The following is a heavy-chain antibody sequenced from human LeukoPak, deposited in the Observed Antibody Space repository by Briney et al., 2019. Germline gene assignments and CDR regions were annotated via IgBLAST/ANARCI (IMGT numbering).Heavy chain of an antibody. Sequence: GGSLRLSCAASGFTFSSYSMNWVRQAPGKGLEWVSAISGSGGSTYYADSVEGRFTISRDNSKNTLYLQMNSLRAEDTAVYYCAKSYYYDSSGYYPFDYWGQGTLVTVSS. CDR3: AKSYYYDSSGYYPFDY. CDR2: ISGSGGST. V-gene: IGHV3-23*01. D-gene: IGHD3-22*01. CDR1: GFTFSSYS. J-gene: IGHJ4*02.